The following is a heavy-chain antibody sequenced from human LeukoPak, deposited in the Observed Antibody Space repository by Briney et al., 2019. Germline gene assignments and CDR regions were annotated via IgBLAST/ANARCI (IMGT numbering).Heavy chain of an antibody. D-gene: IGHD2-21*01. Sequence: PGGSLRLSCAASGFIFNAYGMHWVGQAPGKGLEWVAFIRNDGSDKYYAVCVKGRFTISRDNSKNTLYLQMNSLRVEDTALYYCAKDRAYGQFLWGNDYWGQGTLVTVSS. J-gene: IGHJ4*02. CDR3: AKDRAYGQFLWGNDY. V-gene: IGHV3-30*02. CDR1: GFIFNAYG. CDR2: IRNDGSDK.